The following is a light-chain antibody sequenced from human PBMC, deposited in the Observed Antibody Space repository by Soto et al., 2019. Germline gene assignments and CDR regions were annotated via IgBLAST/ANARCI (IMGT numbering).Light chain of an antibody. CDR2: EVT. V-gene: IGLV2-14*01. Sequence: QSVLTQPASVSGSPGQSITISCTGTSGDIGSYNRVSWYQQHPGKAPKLIIYEVTDRPSGVSNLFSGSKAGSTASLTISGLQAEDEAEYYCSSCTNINTRACVFGTGTKLTVL. CDR3: SSCTNINTRACV. CDR1: SGDIGSYNR. J-gene: IGLJ1*01.